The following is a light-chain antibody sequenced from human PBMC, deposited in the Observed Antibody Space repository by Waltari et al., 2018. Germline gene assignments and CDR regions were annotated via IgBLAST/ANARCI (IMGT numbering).Light chain of an antibody. CDR2: EGS. CDR1: SSDVGSYNL. CDR3: CSYTTSSTWV. Sequence: QSALTQPASVSGSPGQSITISCTGTSSDVGSYNLVSWYQQHPGQAPKLMIYEGSKPPSGVSNRFSGSKSGNTASLTISGLQAEDEADYYCCSYTTSSTWVFGGGTRLTVL. V-gene: IGLV2-23*01. J-gene: IGLJ3*02.